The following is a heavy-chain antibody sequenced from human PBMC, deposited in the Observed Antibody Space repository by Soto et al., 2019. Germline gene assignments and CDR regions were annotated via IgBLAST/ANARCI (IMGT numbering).Heavy chain of an antibody. V-gene: IGHV1-69*08. D-gene: IGHD3-10*01. Sequence: QVQLVQSGAEVKKPGSSVKVSCKASGGTFSSYTISWVRQAPVQGLEWMGRIIPILGIANYAQKFQGRVTITADKSTSTAYMELSSLRSEDTAVYYCAREVRTYYYGSGSYEFDYWGQGTLVTVSS. CDR3: AREVRTYYYGSGSYEFDY. CDR2: IIPILGIA. CDR1: GGTFSSYT. J-gene: IGHJ4*02.